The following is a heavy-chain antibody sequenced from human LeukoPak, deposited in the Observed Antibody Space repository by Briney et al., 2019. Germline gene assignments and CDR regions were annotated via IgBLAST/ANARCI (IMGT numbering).Heavy chain of an antibody. CDR2: IKKDGSEK. CDR3: ARLGPVNKDHYIDV. D-gene: IGHD4-17*01. J-gene: IGHJ6*03. Sequence: PGGSLRLSCAASGFTFSSYWMSWVRQAPRKGLEWVANIKKDGSEKYYVDSVKGRFTISRDNAKTSLYLQMNSLRAEDTAVYFCARLGPVNKDHYIDVGGKGTTVTISS. V-gene: IGHV3-7*01. CDR1: GFTFSSYW.